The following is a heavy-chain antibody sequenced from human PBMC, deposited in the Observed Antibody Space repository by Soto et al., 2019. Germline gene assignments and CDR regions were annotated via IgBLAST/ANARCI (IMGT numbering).Heavy chain of an antibody. CDR1: GDSISTNNW. V-gene: IGHV4-4*02. CDR2: VYHNGLT. J-gene: IGHJ4*02. CDR3: ARDSAVPGESDRFDY. D-gene: IGHD6-19*01. Sequence: QVQLQESGPGLVKPSGTLSLTCAVSGDSISTNNWWSWVRQPPGKGLEWIGEVYHNGLTNYNPSLKSRVTMSVDTSNNQFPLKLTSVTAADTAIYYCARDSAVPGESDRFDYWGQGTLVTVSS.